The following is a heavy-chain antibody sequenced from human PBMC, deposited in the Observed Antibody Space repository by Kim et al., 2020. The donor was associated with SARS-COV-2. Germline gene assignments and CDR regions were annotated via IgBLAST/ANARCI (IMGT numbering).Heavy chain of an antibody. Sequence: QKLQGRVSMTTDTSTSTAYMELRSLRSDDTAVYYCAREGYSSSTEDWFDPWGQGTLVTVSS. V-gene: IGHV1-18*01. D-gene: IGHD6-13*01. J-gene: IGHJ5*02. CDR3: AREGYSSSTEDWFDP.